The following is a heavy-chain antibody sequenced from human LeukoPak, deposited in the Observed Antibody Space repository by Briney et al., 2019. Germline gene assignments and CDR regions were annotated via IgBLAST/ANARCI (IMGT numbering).Heavy chain of an antibody. J-gene: IGHJ4*02. CDR2: IYHTGST. Sequence: PSETLSLTCAVSGYSISSGYYWSWIRQPPGKGLEWIGSIYHTGSTYYNPSLQSRVTISLDSPKNQFSLKLTSVTAADTAVYYCASGGTAVVMALTYYFDTWGQGTPVTVSS. V-gene: IGHV4-38-2*01. CDR3: ASGGTAVVMALTYYFDT. D-gene: IGHD3-22*01. CDR1: GYSISSGYY.